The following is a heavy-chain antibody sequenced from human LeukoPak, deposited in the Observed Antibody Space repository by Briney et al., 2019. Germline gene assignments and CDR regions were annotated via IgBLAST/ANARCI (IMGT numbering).Heavy chain of an antibody. V-gene: IGHV1-24*01. CDR2: FDPGDGET. CDR3: AAGGVYDLFDY. Sequence: ASVKVSCKVSGYTLSDLSMHWVRQAPGKGLEWMGGFDPGDGETIYTQKFQGRVTMTEDTSTDTAYMELGSLRSEDTAVYYCAAGGVYDLFDYWGQGTLVTVSS. CDR1: GYTLSDLS. D-gene: IGHD5/OR15-5a*01. J-gene: IGHJ4*02.